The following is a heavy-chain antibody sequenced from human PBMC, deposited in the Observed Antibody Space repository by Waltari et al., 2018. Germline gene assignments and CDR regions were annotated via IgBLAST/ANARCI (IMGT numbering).Heavy chain of an antibody. V-gene: IGHV4-61*09. CDR3: ARYFGSSYLN. CDR2: IYTSGGT. CDR1: GGSISSGSYY. Sequence: QVQLQESGPGLVKPSQTLSLTCTVSGGSISSGSYYWSWIRQPAGKGLEWIGYIYTSGGTNYNPSLKSRVTISVDTSKNQFSLKLSSVTAADTAVYYCARYFGSSYLNWGQGTLVTVSS. D-gene: IGHD6-13*01. J-gene: IGHJ4*02.